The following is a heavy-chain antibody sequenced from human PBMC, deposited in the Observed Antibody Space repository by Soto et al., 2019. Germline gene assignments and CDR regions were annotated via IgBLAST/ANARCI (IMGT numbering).Heavy chain of an antibody. J-gene: IGHJ6*03. CDR2: INPSGGST. V-gene: IGHV1-46*03. CDR1: GYTFTSYY. Sequence: GASVKVSCKASGYTFTSYYMHWVRQAPGQGLEWMGIINPSGGSTSYAQKFQGRVTMTRDTSTSTVYMELSSLRSGDTAVYYCARASPQFGSSWDYYYYMDVWGKGTTVTVSS. D-gene: IGHD6-13*01. CDR3: ARASPQFGSSWDYYYYMDV.